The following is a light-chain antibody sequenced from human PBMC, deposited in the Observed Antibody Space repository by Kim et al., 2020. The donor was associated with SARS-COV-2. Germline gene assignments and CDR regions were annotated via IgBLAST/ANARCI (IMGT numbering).Light chain of an antibody. CDR1: QSISNY. CDR2: AAS. V-gene: IGKV1-39*01. Sequence: DIQMTQSPSSLSASVGDRVTITCRASQSISNYLNWYQQQPGKAPKLLIYAASSLQSGVPSRFSGSGSGTDFTLTISSLQPEDFATYYCQQSYRTPPTFGQGTKVEIK. J-gene: IGKJ1*01. CDR3: QQSYRTPPT.